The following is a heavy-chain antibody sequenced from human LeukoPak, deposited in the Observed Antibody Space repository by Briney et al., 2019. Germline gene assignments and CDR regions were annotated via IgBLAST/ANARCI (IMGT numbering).Heavy chain of an antibody. D-gene: IGHD6-19*01. V-gene: IGHV3-74*01. Sequence: GGSPRLSCAASGFTFSSYWMHWVRQAPGKGLVWVSRINSDGSSTSYADSVKGRFTISRDNAKNTLYLQMNSLRAEDTAVYYCARTKYSSGWYFDYWGQGTLVTVSS. CDR1: GFTFSSYW. CDR3: ARTKYSSGWYFDY. J-gene: IGHJ4*02. CDR2: INSDGSST.